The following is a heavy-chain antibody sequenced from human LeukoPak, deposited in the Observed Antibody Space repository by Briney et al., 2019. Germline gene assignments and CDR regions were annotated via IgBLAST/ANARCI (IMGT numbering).Heavy chain of an antibody. CDR3: ARSIYCSSTSCYTILPRMAYYYGMDV. D-gene: IGHD2-2*02. Sequence: GGSLRLSCAASGFTFSSYSMNWVRQAPGKGLEWVSSISSSSYIYYADSVKGRFTISRDNAKNSLYLQMNSLRAEDTAVYYCARSIYCSSTSCYTILPRMAYYYGMDVWGQGTTVTVSS. V-gene: IGHV3-21*01. CDR1: GFTFSSYS. CDR2: ISSSSYI. J-gene: IGHJ6*02.